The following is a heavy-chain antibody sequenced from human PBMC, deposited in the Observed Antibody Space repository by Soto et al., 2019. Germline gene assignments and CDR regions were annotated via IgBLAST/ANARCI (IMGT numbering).Heavy chain of an antibody. CDR2: VHYSGIM. V-gene: IGHV4-39*01. J-gene: IGHJ4*02. CDR3: ARLGYGNGDSDY. Sequence: QLQLQESGPGLVQPSETLSLTCTVSGGFINSSIYYWGWIRQPPGKGLEWIGSVHYSGIMYSNPSLESRVAISVDTSKNRFSLKLTSVTAADTAFYYCARLGYGNGDSDYWGQGTRVTVSS. CDR1: GGFINSSIYY. D-gene: IGHD5-12*01.